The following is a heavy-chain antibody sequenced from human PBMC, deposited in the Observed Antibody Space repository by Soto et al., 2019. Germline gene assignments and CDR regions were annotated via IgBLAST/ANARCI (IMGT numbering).Heavy chain of an antibody. CDR3: ARDQDPYYDILTGDTRPQDDGFDI. CDR1: GYTFTSYG. CDR2: ISAYNGDT. J-gene: IGHJ3*02. Sequence: ASVQLSFKASGYTFTSYGISWVRQPPVQGLGWMGWISAYNGDTNYAQKFQGSLTVTTDTSTSTAYMELRSLRSDDTAVYLCARDQDPYYDILTGDTRPQDDGFDIWGQGTMVTVSS. D-gene: IGHD3-9*01. V-gene: IGHV1-18*01.